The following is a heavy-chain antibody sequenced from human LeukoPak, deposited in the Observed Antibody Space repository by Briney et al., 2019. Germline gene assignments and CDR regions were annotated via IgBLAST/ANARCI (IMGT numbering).Heavy chain of an antibody. Sequence: PSETLSLTCTVSGGSISSYYWSWIRQPAGKGLEWIGRIYTSGSTNYNPSLKSRVTMSVDTSKNQFSLKLSSVTAADTAVYYCARGKVVAGTPGQNSWDSWGQGILVTVSS. CDR3: ARGKVVAGTPGQNSWDS. D-gene: IGHD6-19*01. CDR2: IYTSGST. V-gene: IGHV4-4*07. J-gene: IGHJ4*02. CDR1: GGSISSYY.